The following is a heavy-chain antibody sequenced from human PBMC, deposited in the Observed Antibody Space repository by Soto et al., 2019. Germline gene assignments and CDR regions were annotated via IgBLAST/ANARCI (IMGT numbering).Heavy chain of an antibody. Sequence: GGSLRLSCAASGFTFSSYGMHWVRQAPGKGLEWVAVISYDGSNKYYADSVKGRFTISRDNSKNTLYLQMNSLRAEDTAVYYCANLFHDSSGYYSNYFDYWGQGTLVTVSS. V-gene: IGHV3-30*18. CDR2: ISYDGSNK. J-gene: IGHJ4*02. D-gene: IGHD3-22*01. CDR1: GFTFSSYG. CDR3: ANLFHDSSGYYSNYFDY.